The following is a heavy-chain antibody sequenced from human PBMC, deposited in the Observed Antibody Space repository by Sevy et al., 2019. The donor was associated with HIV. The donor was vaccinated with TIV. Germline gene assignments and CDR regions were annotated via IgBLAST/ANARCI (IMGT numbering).Heavy chain of an antibody. CDR3: ARVAVEYCTNDCYHRFDH. CDR1: GFTFPIYS. J-gene: IGHJ4*02. V-gene: IGHV3-30*04. CDR2: ISYDGNNR. D-gene: IGHD2-8*01. Sequence: GGSLRLSCVASGFTFPIYSVVWVRRAPGKGLEWLTLISYDGNNRYYADSVKGRFTISRDNSTNLLYLQMTSLRVEDTALYFCARVAVEYCTNDCYHRFDHWGLGTLVTVSS.